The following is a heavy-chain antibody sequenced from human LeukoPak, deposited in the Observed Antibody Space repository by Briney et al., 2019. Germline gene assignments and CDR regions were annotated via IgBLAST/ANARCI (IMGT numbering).Heavy chain of an antibody. Sequence: GGSLRLSCAASGFTLSSYAMHWVRQAPGKGLEWVAVISYDGSNKYYADSVKGRFTISRDNSKNTLYLQMNSLRAEDTAVYYCARGPSGGYFDYWGQGTLVTVSS. CDR1: GFTLSSYA. J-gene: IGHJ4*02. V-gene: IGHV3-30-3*01. CDR2: ISYDGSNK. CDR3: ARGPSGGYFDY. D-gene: IGHD4-23*01.